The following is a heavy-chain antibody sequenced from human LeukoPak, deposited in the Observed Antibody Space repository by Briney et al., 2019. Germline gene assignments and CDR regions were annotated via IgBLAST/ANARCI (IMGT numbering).Heavy chain of an antibody. CDR3: ARVGSAAATADY. V-gene: IGHV1-2*02. D-gene: IGHD6-25*01. J-gene: IGHJ4*02. CDR1: GYTFTGFH. CDR2: INPNSGGT. Sequence: ASVKVSCKASGYTFTGFHMHWVRQAPAQGLESMGWINPNSGGTKYAQKFQGRVTMTRDTSISTVYMELSRLRSDDTAVYFCARVGSAAATADYWGQGTLVTVSS.